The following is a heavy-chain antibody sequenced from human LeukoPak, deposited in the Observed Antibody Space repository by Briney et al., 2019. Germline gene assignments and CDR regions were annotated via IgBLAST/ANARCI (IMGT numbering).Heavy chain of an antibody. Sequence: PSETLSLTCTVSGFSISSGHYWGWVRQPPGAGLEWIGSVYQSGTTYYNPSLKSRVTTSVDMSKNQFSLRLRPVTAADTAVYYCARIFIRNGYSSYFDCWGQGTLVTGSS. V-gene: IGHV4-38-2*02. D-gene: IGHD5-18*01. CDR1: GFSISSGHY. J-gene: IGHJ4*02. CDR3: ARIFIRNGYSSYFDC. CDR2: VYQSGTT.